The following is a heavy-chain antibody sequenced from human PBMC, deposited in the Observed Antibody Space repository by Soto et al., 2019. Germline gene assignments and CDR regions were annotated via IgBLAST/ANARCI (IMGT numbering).Heavy chain of an antibody. CDR1: GFTFSTYG. CDR3: AKVYGDYGSDV. Sequence: LRLSCVGSGFTFSTYGMHWVRQAPGKGLEWVAVISYDGSNKYYADSVKGRFTISRDNSKNTLYLQMNSLRAEDTAVYYCAKVYGDYGSDVWGQGTTVTVSS. D-gene: IGHD4-17*01. CDR2: ISYDGSNK. J-gene: IGHJ6*02. V-gene: IGHV3-30*18.